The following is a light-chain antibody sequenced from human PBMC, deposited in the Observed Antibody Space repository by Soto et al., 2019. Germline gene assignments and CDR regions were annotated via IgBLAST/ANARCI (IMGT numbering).Light chain of an antibody. V-gene: IGKV1-39*01. Sequence: DIQMTQSPSSLSASVGDRVTITCRASQTISTHLHWYQHKPGKAPNLLIYGASSLQTGVPSRFSGSGSGTDFTLSINSLQPEDFATYYCQQSYTSTYTFGQGTELEI. CDR3: QQSYTSTYT. CDR1: QTISTH. J-gene: IGKJ2*01. CDR2: GAS.